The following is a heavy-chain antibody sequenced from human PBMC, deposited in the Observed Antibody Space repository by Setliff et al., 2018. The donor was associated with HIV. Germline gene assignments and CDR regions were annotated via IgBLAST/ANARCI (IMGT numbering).Heavy chain of an antibody. V-gene: IGHV4-39*07. CDR3: ARDKGYYYMDV. J-gene: IGHJ6*03. CDR2: IFYTGNT. CDR1: GGSISSSTYY. Sequence: SETLSLTCSVSGGSISSSTYYWGWIRQPPGKGLEWIGDIFYTGNTYYNPSLKSRVAISVDTSENQFSLKLNSVTAADTAVYYCARDKGYYYMDVWGKGITVTVSS.